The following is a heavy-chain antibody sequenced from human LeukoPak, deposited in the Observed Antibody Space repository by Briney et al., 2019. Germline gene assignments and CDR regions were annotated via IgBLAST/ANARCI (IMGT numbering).Heavy chain of an antibody. J-gene: IGHJ4*02. Sequence: GGSLRLSCVASGLTFSSNRMHWVRQAPGKGLMWVSQINGDGSRAGYADSVKGRFTISRDNAKNTVYLQMNSLRVEDTALYYCARDYYGADEFWGQGTLVTVSS. CDR1: GLTFSSNR. V-gene: IGHV3-74*01. CDR3: ARDYYGADEF. D-gene: IGHD4-17*01. CDR2: INGDGSRA.